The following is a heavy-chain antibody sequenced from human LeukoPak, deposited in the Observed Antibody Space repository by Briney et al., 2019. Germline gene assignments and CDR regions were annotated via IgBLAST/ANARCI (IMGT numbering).Heavy chain of an antibody. D-gene: IGHD6-6*01. V-gene: IGHV4-30-4*01. CDR2: IYYSGST. CDR3: ARGTSIAARHFDY. CDR1: GGSISSGDYY. Sequence: SETLSLTCTVSGGSISSGDYYWSWIRQPPGKGLEWIGYIYYSGSTYYNPSLKSRVTISVDTSKNQFSLKLSSVTAADTAVYYCARGTSIAARHFDYWGQGTLVTVSS. J-gene: IGHJ4*02.